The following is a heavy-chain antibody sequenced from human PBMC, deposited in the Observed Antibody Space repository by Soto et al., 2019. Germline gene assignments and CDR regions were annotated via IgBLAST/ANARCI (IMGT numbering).Heavy chain of an antibody. CDR3: ARVTYSSGWYGAPPLGY. V-gene: IGHV3-33*01. J-gene: IGHJ4*02. CDR1: GFTFSSYG. D-gene: IGHD6-19*01. CDR2: IWYDGSNK. Sequence: QVQLVESGGGVVQPGRSLRLSCAASGFTFSSYGMHWVRQAPGKGLEWVAVIWYDGSNKYYADSVKGRFTISRDNSKNTLYLQMNSLRAEDTAVYYCARVTYSSGWYGAPPLGYWGQGTLVTVSS.